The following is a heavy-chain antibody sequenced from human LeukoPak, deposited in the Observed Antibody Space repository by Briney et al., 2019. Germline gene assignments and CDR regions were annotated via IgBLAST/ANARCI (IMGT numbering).Heavy chain of an antibody. CDR3: ARDRITAVAAPFFDY. Sequence: ASVKVSCKVSGYTLTELSMHWVRQAPGKGLEWMGGFDPEDGETIYAQKFQGRVTITADESTSTAYMELSSLRSEDTAVYYCARDRITAVAAPFFDYWGQGTLVTVSS. D-gene: IGHD6-19*01. V-gene: IGHV1-24*01. CDR2: FDPEDGET. CDR1: GYTLTELS. J-gene: IGHJ4*02.